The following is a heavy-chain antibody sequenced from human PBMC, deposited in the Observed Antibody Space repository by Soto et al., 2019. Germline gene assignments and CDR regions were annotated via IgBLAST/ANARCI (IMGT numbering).Heavy chain of an antibody. J-gene: IGHJ6*02. CDR3: ARNMDYYYGRGSGNGHGV. CDR2: IIPLLGTS. D-gene: IGHD3-10*02. V-gene: IGHV1-69*06. Sequence: VQMVQSGAELKKPGSSVKVSCKASGDTFSSYALSWVRQAPGQGLEWMGGIIPLLGTSRHAQDFQGRVSMTRDMSISTVYMELSRLTSDDTAIYYCARNMDYYYGRGSGNGHGVWGQGTTVTVFS. CDR1: GDTFSSYA.